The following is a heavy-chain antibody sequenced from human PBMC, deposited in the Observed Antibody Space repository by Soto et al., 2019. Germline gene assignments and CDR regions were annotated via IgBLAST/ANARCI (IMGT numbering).Heavy chain of an antibody. CDR1: GGSVSSGSYY. D-gene: IGHD4-17*01. J-gene: IGHJ6*02. CDR2: IYYSGST. Sequence: QVQLQESGPGLVKPSESLSLTCTVSGGSVSSGSYYWSWIRQPPGKGLEWIGYIYYSGSTNYNPSPKSRVTIAVDTSKNQFSLKLSSVTAADTAVYYCARAPWVTTYGMDVWGQGTTVTVSS. V-gene: IGHV4-61*01. CDR3: ARAPWVTTYGMDV.